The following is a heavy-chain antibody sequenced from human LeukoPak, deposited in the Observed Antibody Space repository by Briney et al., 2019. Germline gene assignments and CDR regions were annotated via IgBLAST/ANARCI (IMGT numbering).Heavy chain of an antibody. V-gene: IGHV3-21*01. CDR3: ARELPGCSSGSCYHDPRHYYYYMDV. CDR2: ISSTTSYYI. D-gene: IGHD2-2*01. CDR1: GFTFSSYT. J-gene: IGHJ6*03. Sequence: GGSLRLSCAASGFTFSSYTMNWVRQAPGKGLEWVSSISSTTSYYIYYADSVKGRFTISRDNAKNSLYLQMNSLRAEDTAVYFCARELPGCSSGSCYHDPRHYYYYMDVWGKGTTVTISS.